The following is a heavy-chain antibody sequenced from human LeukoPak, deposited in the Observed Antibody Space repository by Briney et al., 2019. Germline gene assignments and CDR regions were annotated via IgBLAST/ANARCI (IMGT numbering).Heavy chain of an antibody. CDR2: IYYGGIT. Sequence: PSETLSLTCTVSGGSISSSSYYWGWIRQPPGQGLEWIGSIYYGGITYYNPSLKSRVTVSVDTSKNQFSLKLCSVTAGETAVYYCARRGANHLYYGSGSCYFDYWGQGNLVTVSS. CDR3: ARRGANHLYYGSGSCYFDY. J-gene: IGHJ4*02. CDR1: GGSISSSSYY. D-gene: IGHD3-10*01. V-gene: IGHV4-39*01.